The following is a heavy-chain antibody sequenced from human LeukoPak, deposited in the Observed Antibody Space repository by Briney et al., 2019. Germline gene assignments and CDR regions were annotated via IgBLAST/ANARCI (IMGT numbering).Heavy chain of an antibody. Sequence: GGSLRLSCAASGFTFSSYWMHWVRHAPGEGLVWVSRINSDGTSTNYVDAVKGRFTISRDNAKNTLYLQMNSLRAEDTAVYYCAKSPEGVVPAAIFDYWGQGTLVTVSS. J-gene: IGHJ4*02. CDR3: AKSPEGVVPAAIFDY. CDR2: INSDGTST. D-gene: IGHD2-2*01. V-gene: IGHV3-74*01. CDR1: GFTFSSYW.